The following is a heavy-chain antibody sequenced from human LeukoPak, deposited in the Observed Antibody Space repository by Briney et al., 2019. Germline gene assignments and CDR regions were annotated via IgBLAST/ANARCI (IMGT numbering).Heavy chain of an antibody. J-gene: IGHJ5*02. CDR3: ARVGDGYNSEGDWFDP. CDR1: GYTFTSYG. CDR2: ISAYNGNT. D-gene: IGHD5-24*01. V-gene: IGHV1-18*01. Sequence: ASVKVSCKASGYTFTSYGISWVRQAPGQGLEWMGWISAYNGNTNYAQKFQGRVTMTRDTSISTAYMELSRLRSDDTAVYYCARVGDGYNSEGDWFDPWGQGTLVTVSS.